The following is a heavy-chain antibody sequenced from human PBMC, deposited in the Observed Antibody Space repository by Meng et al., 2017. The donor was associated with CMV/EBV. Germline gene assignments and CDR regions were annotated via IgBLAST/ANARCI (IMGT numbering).Heavy chain of an antibody. CDR3: ASKFWSGFYYYGMDV. V-gene: IGHV3-33*01. CDR2: IWYDGSNK. J-gene: IGHJ6*02. D-gene: IGHD3-3*01. CDR1: GFTFSSYG. Sequence: GGSLRLSCAASGFTFSSYGMHWVRQAPGKGLEWVAVIWYDGSNKYYADSVKGRFTISRDNSKNTLYLQMNSLRAEDTAVYYCASKFWSGFYYYGMDVWGQGTTVTVSS.